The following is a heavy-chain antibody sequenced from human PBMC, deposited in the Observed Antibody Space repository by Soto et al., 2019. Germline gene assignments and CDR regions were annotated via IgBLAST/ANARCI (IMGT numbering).Heavy chain of an antibody. J-gene: IGHJ6*02. CDR2: IKGDGSSL. CDR1: GYTFTTYW. Sequence: GGSLRLSFAASGYTFTTYWMDWVRQVPGKGLVWVSRIKGDGSSLSYADSVKGRFTISRDNVENTVYLQMGSLRADDTAVYYCARGLKNYYGVDVWGQGTTLTVSS. CDR3: ARGLKNYYGVDV. V-gene: IGHV3-74*01.